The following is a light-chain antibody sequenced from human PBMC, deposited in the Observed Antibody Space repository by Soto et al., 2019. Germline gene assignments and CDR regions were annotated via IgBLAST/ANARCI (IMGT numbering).Light chain of an antibody. CDR3: QQYGSSPGT. CDR1: QSVSSSY. J-gene: IGKJ1*01. CDR2: GAS. Sequence: IVVTQSPDALCVWPWGRARLSCRASQSVSSSYLAWYQQKPGQAPRLLIVGASIRATGLPDRVSGGCSWTDFTPTIIGLETEDVPVYYCQQYGSSPGTFVQGTKV. V-gene: IGKV3-20*01.